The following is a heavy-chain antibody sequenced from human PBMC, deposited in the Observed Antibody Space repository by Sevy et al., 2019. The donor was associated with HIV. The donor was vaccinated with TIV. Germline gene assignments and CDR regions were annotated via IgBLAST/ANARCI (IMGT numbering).Heavy chain of an antibody. CDR2: INTKNDYT. J-gene: IGHJ6*02. D-gene: IGHD3-3*02. Sequence: ASVKVSCKTSGYSFTTYGVSWVRQAPGQGLEWMGWINTKNDYTNYAQKLQGRVTMTTDTSTSTAYMELRNLRSDDTAVYYCAREGFHFRSDYGMDVWGQGTTVTVSS. V-gene: IGHV1-18*04. CDR1: GYSFTTYG. CDR3: AREGFHFRSDYGMDV.